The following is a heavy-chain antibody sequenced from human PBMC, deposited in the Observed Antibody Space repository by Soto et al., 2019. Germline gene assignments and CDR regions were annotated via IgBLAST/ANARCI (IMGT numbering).Heavy chain of an antibody. CDR2: IYYSGTT. Sequence: SETLSLTCTVSGGSISSSTYYWGWIRQPPGKGLDWIGTIYYSGTTYYNPSLKSRFTISVDTSNNQFSLKLSSVTAADSVVYYCARQWELPRTFDYWGQGTLVTVSS. D-gene: IGHD1-26*01. CDR1: GGSISSSTYY. J-gene: IGHJ4*02. V-gene: IGHV4-39*01. CDR3: ARQWELPRTFDY.